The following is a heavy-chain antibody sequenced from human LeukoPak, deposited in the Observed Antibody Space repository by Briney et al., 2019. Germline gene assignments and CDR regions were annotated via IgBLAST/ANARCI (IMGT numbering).Heavy chain of an antibody. V-gene: IGHV4-38-2*02. J-gene: IGHJ5*02. CDR3: ARDRGSTVVTPSWFDP. CDR2: IYHSGST. D-gene: IGHD4-23*01. Sequence: SETLSLTCTVSGYSISSGYYWGWIRQPPGKGLEWSGRIYHSGSTYYDPSLKSRVTMSVDTYKNQFSLKLSSVTAADTAVYYCARDRGSTVVTPSWFDPWGQGTLVTVSS. CDR1: GYSISSGYY.